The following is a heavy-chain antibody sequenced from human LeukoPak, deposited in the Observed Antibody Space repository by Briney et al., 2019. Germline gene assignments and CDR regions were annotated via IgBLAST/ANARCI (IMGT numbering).Heavy chain of an antibody. CDR1: GYSFNAYW. D-gene: IGHD5-18*01. CDR2: FSPAYSET. Sequence: GESLKISCKASGYSFNAYWIGWVRQKPGKGLECMGVFSPAYSETRYSPSFQGQVTISVEKSINTAYLQWSSLKASDTAMYYCARRGYTYAFDIWGQGTMVTVSS. V-gene: IGHV5-51*01. J-gene: IGHJ3*02. CDR3: ARRGYTYAFDI.